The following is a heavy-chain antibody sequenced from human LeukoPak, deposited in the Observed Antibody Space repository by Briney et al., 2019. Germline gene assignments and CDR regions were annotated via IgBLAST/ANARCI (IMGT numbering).Heavy chain of an antibody. CDR1: GFNFNIYA. J-gene: IGHJ4*02. CDR2: ISGNGDIT. CDR3: ARGLGYCSRTSCYPDY. Sequence: GGSLRLSCAASGFNFNIYAMFWVRQAPGKGLEYVSAISGNGDITDYANSVKGRFTISRDNSKNTLYLQMGSLRAEDMGVYYCARGLGYCSRTSCYPDYWGQGTLVTVSS. D-gene: IGHD2-2*01. V-gene: IGHV3-64*01.